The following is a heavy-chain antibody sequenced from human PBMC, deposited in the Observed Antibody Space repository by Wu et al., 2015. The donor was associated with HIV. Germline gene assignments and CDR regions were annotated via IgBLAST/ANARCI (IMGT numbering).Heavy chain of an antibody. V-gene: IGHV1-2*02. CDR1: GYPFTNHY. CDR2: INPSGGAT. J-gene: IGHJ4*02. CDR3: ARDATPITTEFDF. Sequence: QVQLVQSGAEVTKPGASVKVSCETSGYPFTNHYIHWVRQAPGHGLEWMAWINPSGGATIYAEAFEGRIMVSSDTSLNTVYMELESLTSGDTAMYFCARDATPITTEFDFWGQGTLITVSS. D-gene: IGHD4-11*01.